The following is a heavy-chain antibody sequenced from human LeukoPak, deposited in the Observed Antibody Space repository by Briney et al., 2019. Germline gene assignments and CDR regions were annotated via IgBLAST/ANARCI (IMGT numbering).Heavy chain of an antibody. CDR3: ARDLLDSGSYLTVHYFDY. CDR2: IYTSGST. CDR1: GGSISSYY. J-gene: IGHJ4*02. D-gene: IGHD1-26*01. V-gene: IGHV4-4*07. Sequence: PSETLSLTCTVSGGSISSYYWSWIRQPAGKGLEWIGHIYTSGSTNYNPSLKSRVTMSVDTSKNQFSLKLSSVTAADTAVYYCARDLLDSGSYLTVHYFDYWGQGTLVSVSS.